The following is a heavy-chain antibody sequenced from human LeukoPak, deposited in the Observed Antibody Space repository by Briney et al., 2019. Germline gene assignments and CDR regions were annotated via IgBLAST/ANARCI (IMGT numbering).Heavy chain of an antibody. CDR1: GGSISSGGYS. J-gene: IGHJ4*02. Sequence: PSQTLSLTCAVSGGSISSGGYSWSWIRQPPGKGLEWIGPIYHSGSTYYNPSLKSRVTISVDRSKNQFSLKLSSVTAADTAVYYCARGPCGGDCYLPPPNFDYWGQGTLVTVSS. V-gene: IGHV4-30-2*01. D-gene: IGHD2-21*02. CDR3: ARGPCGGDCYLPPPNFDY. CDR2: IYHSGST.